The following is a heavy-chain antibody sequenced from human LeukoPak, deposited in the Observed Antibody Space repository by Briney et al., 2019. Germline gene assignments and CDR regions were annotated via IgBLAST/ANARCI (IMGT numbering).Heavy chain of an antibody. Sequence: ASVKVSCKASGYTFTSYGISWVRQAPGQGLEWMGWISAYNGSTNYAQKLQGRATMTTDTSTSTAYMELRSLRSDDTAVYYCARDPSGGYVPYFDYWGQGTLVTVSS. J-gene: IGHJ4*02. D-gene: IGHD3-16*01. V-gene: IGHV1-18*01. CDR3: ARDPSGGYVPYFDY. CDR1: GYTFTSYG. CDR2: ISAYNGST.